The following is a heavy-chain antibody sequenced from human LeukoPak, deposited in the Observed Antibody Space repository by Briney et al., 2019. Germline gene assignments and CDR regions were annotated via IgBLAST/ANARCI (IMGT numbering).Heavy chain of an antibody. CDR1: GFTFSNYW. CDR3: AREQGWYSSGWYFWFDP. D-gene: IGHD6-19*01. Sequence: GGSLRLSCAASGFTFSNYWMTWVRQAPGKGLEWVANIKQDGSEKNYLDSVRGRFTISRDNAKNSLYLQVNSLTAEDTAVYYCAREQGWYSSGWYFWFDPWGQGTLVTVSS. J-gene: IGHJ5*02. CDR2: IKQDGSEK. V-gene: IGHV3-7*01.